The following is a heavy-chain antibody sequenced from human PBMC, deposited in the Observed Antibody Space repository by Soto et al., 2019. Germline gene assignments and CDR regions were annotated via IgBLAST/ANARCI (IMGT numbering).Heavy chain of an antibody. CDR3: ARNYGHDCSGDNCYFGLDV. D-gene: IGHD2-15*01. V-gene: IGHV1-69*13. CDR2: IIPLFGTA. CDR1: GGAFSRYA. J-gene: IGHJ6*02. Sequence: VASVKVSCKASGGAFSRYAINWVRQAPGHGLEWMGGIIPLFGTAKYAQKFQDRVTITADESTSTAHMELRSLRSEDTAVYYCARNYGHDCSGDNCYFGLDVWGQGTTVTVSS.